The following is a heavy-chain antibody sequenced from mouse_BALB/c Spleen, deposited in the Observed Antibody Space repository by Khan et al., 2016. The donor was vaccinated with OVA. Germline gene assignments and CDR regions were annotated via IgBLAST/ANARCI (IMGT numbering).Heavy chain of an antibody. CDR3: VNHGSSSAWFTY. CDR1: GYTFTNYW. V-gene: IGHV1-7*01. CDR2: INPTTDYT. D-gene: IGHD1-1*01. Sequence: QVQLQQSGAELAKPGASVKMSCKTSGYTFTNYWMNWVKQRPGQGLEWIGYINPTTDYTEFNQKFKDKATLTADKSSSTTYMQLTSLTSEDSALYFCVNHGSSSAWFTYWGQGTLVTVSA. J-gene: IGHJ3*01.